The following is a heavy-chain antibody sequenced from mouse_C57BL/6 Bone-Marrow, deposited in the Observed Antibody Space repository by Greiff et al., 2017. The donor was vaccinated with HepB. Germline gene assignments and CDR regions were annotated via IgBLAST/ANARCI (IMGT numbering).Heavy chain of an antibody. Sequence: EVKLVESGGGLVQPGGSLKLSCAASGFTFSDYYMYWVRQTPEKRLEWVAYISNGGGSTYYPDTVKGRFTISRDNAKNTLYLQMSRLKSEDTAMYYCARHDGKALYYAMDYWGQGTSVTVSS. D-gene: IGHD1-1*01. CDR1: GFTFSDYY. CDR3: ARHDGKALYYAMDY. J-gene: IGHJ4*01. V-gene: IGHV5-12*01. CDR2: ISNGGGST.